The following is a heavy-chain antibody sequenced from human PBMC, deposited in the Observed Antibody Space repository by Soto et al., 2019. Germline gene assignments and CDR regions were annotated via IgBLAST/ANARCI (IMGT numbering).Heavy chain of an antibody. J-gene: IGHJ4*02. Sequence: PGVSLRLSCAASGFTFSSYAMSWVRQAPGKGLEWVSAISGSGGSTYYADSVKGRFTISRDNSKNTLYLQMNSLRAEDTAVYYCVRDYYHFSGSYSDIPLDYWGQGALVTVSS. V-gene: IGHV3-23*01. CDR1: GFTFSSYA. CDR2: ISGSGGST. CDR3: VRDYYHFSGSYSDIPLDY. D-gene: IGHD3-10*01.